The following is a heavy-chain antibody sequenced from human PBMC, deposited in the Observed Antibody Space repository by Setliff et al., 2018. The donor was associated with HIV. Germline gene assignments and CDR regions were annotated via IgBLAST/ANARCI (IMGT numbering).Heavy chain of an antibody. Sequence: PGGSLRLSCAASGFIFSSYGMHWVRQAPGKGLEWVAFIRHDGSNKYYADSVKGRFTISRDNSKNTLYLQMNSLRAEDTAVYYCARDEMLSHSSSSPRADFQHWGQGTLVTVSS. J-gene: IGHJ1*01. CDR1: GFIFSSYG. D-gene: IGHD6-13*01. CDR2: IRHDGSNK. V-gene: IGHV3-30*02. CDR3: ARDEMLSHSSSSPRADFQH.